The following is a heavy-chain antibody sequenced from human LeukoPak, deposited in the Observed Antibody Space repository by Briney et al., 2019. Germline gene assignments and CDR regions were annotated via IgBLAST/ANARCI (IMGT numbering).Heavy chain of an antibody. CDR1: GFTVSSNY. CDR2: IYSGGST. V-gene: IGHV3-66*02. J-gene: IGHJ3*02. D-gene: IGHD3-22*01. Sequence: GGSLRLSCAASGFTVSSNYMSWVRQAPGKGLEWVSVIYSGGSTYYADSVKGRFTISRDNSKNTLYLQMNSLRAEDTAVYYCAREYYYDNSGLDAFDIWGQGTMVTVSS. CDR3: AREYYYDNSGLDAFDI.